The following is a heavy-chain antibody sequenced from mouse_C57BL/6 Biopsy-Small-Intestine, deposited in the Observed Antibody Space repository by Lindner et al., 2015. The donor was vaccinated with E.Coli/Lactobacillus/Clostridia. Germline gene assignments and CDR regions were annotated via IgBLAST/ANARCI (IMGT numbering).Heavy chain of an antibody. CDR1: GYSFIDFN. J-gene: IGHJ2*01. V-gene: IGHV1-39*01. Sequence: VQLQESGPELVKPGASVKISCKASGYSFIDFNMNWVRQSNGKSLEWIGIINPNYGTTSYNQMFKGKATLTVDQSSSTAYMQPHSLTSEDSAVYYCARGGLGLYSFDFWGQGTTLTVSS. CDR2: INPNYGTT. D-gene: IGHD4-1*01. CDR3: ARGGLGLYSFDF.